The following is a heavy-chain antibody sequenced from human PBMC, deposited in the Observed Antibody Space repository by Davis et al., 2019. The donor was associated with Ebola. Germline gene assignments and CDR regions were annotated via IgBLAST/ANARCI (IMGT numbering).Heavy chain of an antibody. CDR1: GFTFSSYG. D-gene: IGHD1-26*01. J-gene: IGHJ4*02. CDR3: ARARIGGSYFDY. CDR2: ISYDGSNK. V-gene: IGHV3-30*03. Sequence: GGSLRLSCAASGFTFSSYGMHWVRQAPGKGLEWVAVISYDGSNKYYADSVKGRFTISRDNSKNTLYLQMNSLRAGDTAVYYCARARIGGSYFDYWGQGTLVTVSS.